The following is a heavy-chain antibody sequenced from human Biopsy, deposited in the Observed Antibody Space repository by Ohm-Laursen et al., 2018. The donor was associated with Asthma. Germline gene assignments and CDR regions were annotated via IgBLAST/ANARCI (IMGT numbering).Heavy chain of an antibody. Sequence: SQTLSLTCAVSGGSISSGGYSGSWIRQPPGKGLEWIGYIYHSGSTYYNPSLKSRVTISVDRSKNQFSLKLSSVTAADTAVYYCARVKDGYNFDYWGQGTLVTVSS. D-gene: IGHD5-24*01. CDR1: GGSISSGGYS. CDR2: IYHSGST. J-gene: IGHJ4*02. CDR3: ARVKDGYNFDY. V-gene: IGHV4-30-2*01.